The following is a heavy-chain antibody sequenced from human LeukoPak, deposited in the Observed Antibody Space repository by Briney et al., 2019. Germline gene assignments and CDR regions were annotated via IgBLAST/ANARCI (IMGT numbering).Heavy chain of an antibody. V-gene: IGHV4-38-2*02. CDR1: GYSISSGYY. CDR3: AREVATISKFKADY. J-gene: IGHJ4*02. Sequence: PSETLSLTCTVSGYSISSGYYWGWIRQPPGKGLEWIGSIYHSGSTYYNPSLKSRVTISVDRSKNQFSLKLSSVTAADTAVYYCAREVATISKFKADYWGQGTLVTVSS. CDR2: IYHSGST. D-gene: IGHD5-24*01.